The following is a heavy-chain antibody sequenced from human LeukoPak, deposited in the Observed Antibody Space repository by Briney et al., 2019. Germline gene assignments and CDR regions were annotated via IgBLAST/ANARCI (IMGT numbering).Heavy chain of an antibody. D-gene: IGHD3-22*01. CDR2: ISGSGDDT. CDR3: ARERSLLRWFDY. Sequence: GGSLILSCASSGFKFDNYEMSWVRQAPGKGLEWVSTISGSGDDTYYADSVKGRVTISRDKFKNTVSLEMNSLRGEDTAVYYCARERSLLRWFDYWGQGTLVTVSS. J-gene: IGHJ5*01. CDR1: GFKFDNYE. V-gene: IGHV3-23*01.